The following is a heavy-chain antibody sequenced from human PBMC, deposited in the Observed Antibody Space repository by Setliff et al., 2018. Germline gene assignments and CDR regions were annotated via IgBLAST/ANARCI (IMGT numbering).Heavy chain of an antibody. D-gene: IGHD4-17*01. J-gene: IGHJ4*02. CDR3: AKSMTTEIYFDY. Sequence: PGGSLRLSCAASGFTFDDYTMHWVRQAPGKGLEWVSLISWDGGSAYYADSVKGRFTISRDNSKNTLYLQMTSLRAEDTAVYYCAKSMTTEIYFDYWGQGTLVTVSS. V-gene: IGHV3-43*01. CDR1: GFTFDDYT. CDR2: ISWDGGSA.